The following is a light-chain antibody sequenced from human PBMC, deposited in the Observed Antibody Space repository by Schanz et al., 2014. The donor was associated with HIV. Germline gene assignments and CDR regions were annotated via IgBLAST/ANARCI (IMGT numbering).Light chain of an antibody. Sequence: QSALTQPASASGSPGRSVTFSCTGTSADIGSYNYVSWYQHHPGKAPKLLIYGVTDRPSGVSNRFSGSKSGNTASLTISGLQAEDEADYYCTTWDDSLKGWVFGGGTKLTVL. CDR1: SADIGSYNY. CDR3: TTWDDSLKGWV. J-gene: IGLJ3*02. V-gene: IGLV2-14*03. CDR2: GVT.